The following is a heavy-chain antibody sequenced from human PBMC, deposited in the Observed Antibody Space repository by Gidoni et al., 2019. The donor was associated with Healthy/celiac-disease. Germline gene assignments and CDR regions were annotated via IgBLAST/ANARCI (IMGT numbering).Heavy chain of an antibody. CDR3: ARDRSGDYDDPLLDY. Sequence: QVQLVESGGGVVQPGRSLRLSCAASGFTFSSYARHWVRQAPGKGLEWVAVISYDGSNKYYADSVKGRFTISRDNSKNTLYLQMNSLRAEDTAVYYCARDRSGDYDDPLLDYWGQGTLVTVSS. J-gene: IGHJ4*02. V-gene: IGHV3-30*01. CDR2: ISYDGSNK. CDR1: GFTFSSYA. D-gene: IGHD4-17*01.